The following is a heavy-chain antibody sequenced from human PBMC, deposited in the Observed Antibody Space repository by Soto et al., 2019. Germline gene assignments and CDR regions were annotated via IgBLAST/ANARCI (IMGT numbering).Heavy chain of an antibody. CDR2: MNPNSGNT. J-gene: IGHJ5*02. CDR3: ARGLGSSWYYDGFDP. CDR1: GCTFTSYD. Sequence: ASVKVSCKASGCTFTSYDINWVRQATGQGLEWMGWMNPNSGNTGYAQKFQGRVTMTRNTSISTAYMELSSLRSEDTAVYYCARGLGSSWYYDGFDPWGQGTLVTVSS. V-gene: IGHV1-8*01. D-gene: IGHD6-13*01.